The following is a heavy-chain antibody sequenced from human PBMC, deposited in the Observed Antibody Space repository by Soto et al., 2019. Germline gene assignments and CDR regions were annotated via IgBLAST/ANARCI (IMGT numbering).Heavy chain of an antibody. D-gene: IGHD3-9*01. J-gene: IGHJ4*02. CDR1: GGSISSGGYY. CDR2: IYYSGST. Sequence: SETLSLTCTVSGGSISSGGYYWSWIRQHPGKGLEWIGYIYYSGSTYYNPSLKGRVTISVDTSKNQFSLKLSSVTAADTAVYYCARAPFDILTGYSLWYFDYWGQGTLVTVSS. V-gene: IGHV4-31*03. CDR3: ARAPFDILTGYSLWYFDY.